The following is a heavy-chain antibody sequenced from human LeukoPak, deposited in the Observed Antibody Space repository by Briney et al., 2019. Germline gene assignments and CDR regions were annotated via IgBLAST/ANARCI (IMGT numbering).Heavy chain of an antibody. CDR3: ARDRGHTYYDFWSGYLSDARGNWFDP. CDR2: IIPIFGTA. D-gene: IGHD3-3*01. CDR1: GGTFSSYA. Sequence: GASVKVSCKASGGTFSSYAISWVRQAPGQGLEWMGGIIPIFGTANYAQKFQGRVTITADKSTSTAYMELSSLGSEDTAVYYCARDRGHTYYDFWSGYLSDARGNWFDPWGQGTLVTVSS. V-gene: IGHV1-69*06. J-gene: IGHJ5*02.